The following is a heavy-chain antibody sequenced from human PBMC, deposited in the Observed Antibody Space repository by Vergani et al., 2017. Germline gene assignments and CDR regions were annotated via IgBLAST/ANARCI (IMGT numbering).Heavy chain of an antibody. Sequence: EVQLVESGGGLVQPGRSLRLSCAASGFTFSSYWMHWVRQAPGKGLVWVSRINSDGSSTSYADSVKGRFTISRDNAKNTLYLQMNSLRAEDTAVYYCARRGSSSDYYYYYMDVWGKGTTVTVSS. D-gene: IGHD6-13*01. CDR3: ARRGSSSDYYYYYMDV. CDR2: INSDGSST. CDR1: GFTFSSYW. J-gene: IGHJ6*03. V-gene: IGHV3-74*02.